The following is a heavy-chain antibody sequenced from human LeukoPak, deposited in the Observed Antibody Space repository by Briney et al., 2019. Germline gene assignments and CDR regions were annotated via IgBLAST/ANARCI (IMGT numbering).Heavy chain of an antibody. V-gene: IGHV3-15*01. J-gene: IGHJ4*02. CDR3: TTVERWLRRSSPY. Sequence: GGSLRLSCAASGFTFSNAWMTWARQAPGRGLEWVGGINTKTDAGTIDYATTVKGIFTISRDDAKTTLYLQMNSLKTEDTAVYYWTTVERWLRRSSPYWGQGTLVTVSS. CDR1: GFTFSNAW. CDR2: INTKTDAGTI. D-gene: IGHD5-24*01.